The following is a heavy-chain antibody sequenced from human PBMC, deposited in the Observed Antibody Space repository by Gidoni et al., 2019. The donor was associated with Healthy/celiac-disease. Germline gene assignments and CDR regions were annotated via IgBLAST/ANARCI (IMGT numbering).Heavy chain of an antibody. Sequence: QVQLVESGGGVVQPGRSLRLSCAASGGTVSSYAMHWVRQAPGKGLEWVAVISYAGSNKYYADSVTGRFTISSDNSKNPLYLQMNSLRAEDTAVYYCARAGEIVVVPAAIAGWLDPWGQGTLVTVSS. CDR1: GGTVSSYA. V-gene: IGHV3-30-3*01. J-gene: IGHJ5*02. D-gene: IGHD2-2*02. CDR3: ARAGEIVVVPAAIAGWLDP. CDR2: ISYAGSNK.